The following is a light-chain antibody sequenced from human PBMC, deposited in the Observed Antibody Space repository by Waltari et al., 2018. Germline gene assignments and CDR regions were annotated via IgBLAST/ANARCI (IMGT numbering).Light chain of an antibody. V-gene: IGKV3-11*01. J-gene: IGKJ5*01. CDR2: DAS. Sequence: EIELTQSPATLSLSPGERATLSCRANESVSSYLAWYQQKPGQAPRLLIYDASNRAAGIPARFSGSGYGTDFTLTISSLEPEDFAIYYCQQRTNWVTTFGQWTRLDIK. CDR1: ESVSSY. CDR3: QQRTNWVTT.